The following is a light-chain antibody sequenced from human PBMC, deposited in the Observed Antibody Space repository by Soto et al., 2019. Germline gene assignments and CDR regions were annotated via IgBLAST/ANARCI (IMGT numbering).Light chain of an antibody. V-gene: IGKV3-15*01. J-gene: IGKJ5*01. CDR2: DAS. Sequence: EIVMTQSPATLSVSPGESATLSCRASQSVSSNLAWHQQKPGQAPRILMYDASTRATGISARFSGSESWTDFTLTISSLQSEDFAVYYCQQDHNWPITCGQGTRREI. CDR1: QSVSSN. CDR3: QQDHNWPIT.